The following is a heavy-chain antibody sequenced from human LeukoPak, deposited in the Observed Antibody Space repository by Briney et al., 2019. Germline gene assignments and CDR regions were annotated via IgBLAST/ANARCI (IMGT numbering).Heavy chain of an antibody. J-gene: IGHJ6*02. Sequence: PGGSLRLSCAASGFTVGVNYMSWVRQAPGKGLEWVSVIYSGGGTRFADSVKGRFTISRDNPKNTLYLQMNSLRAEDTAVYYCAREWLEVYGMDVWGQGTTVTVSS. V-gene: IGHV3-66*01. D-gene: IGHD3-22*01. CDR3: AREWLEVYGMDV. CDR2: IYSGGGT. CDR1: GFTVGVNY.